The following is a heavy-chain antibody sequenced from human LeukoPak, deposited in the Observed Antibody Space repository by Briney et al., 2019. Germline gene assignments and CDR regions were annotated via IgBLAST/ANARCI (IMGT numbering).Heavy chain of an antibody. J-gene: IGHJ4*02. D-gene: IGHD3-16*01. V-gene: IGHV3-64D*09. Sequence: PGGSLRLSCAASGFTFDDYGMTWVRQAPGKGLEYVSIIISNGGSTYYVDSVKGRFTISRDNSKNTLYLQMSSLRTEDTAVYYCTKDAPGGIDHWGQGTLVTVSS. CDR2: IISNGGST. CDR3: TKDAPGGIDH. CDR1: GFTFDDYG.